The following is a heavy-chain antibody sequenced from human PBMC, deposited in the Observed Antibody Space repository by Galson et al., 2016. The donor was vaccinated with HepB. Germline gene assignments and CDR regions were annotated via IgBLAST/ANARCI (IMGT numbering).Heavy chain of an antibody. Sequence: SETLSLTCVVEGGSFSGHYCSWVRQSPEKGLEWIGEINHGGNTNFNPALGDRATLSVETSKSQCSLKVYSVTAADTAIYYCARGRTESRLNMVRGRLETEVYDYGMDVWGQGTTVFVSS. CDR3: ARGRTESRLNMVRGRLETEVYDYGMDV. CDR1: GGSFSGHY. D-gene: IGHD3-10*01. J-gene: IGHJ6*02. CDR2: INHGGNT. V-gene: IGHV4-34*01.